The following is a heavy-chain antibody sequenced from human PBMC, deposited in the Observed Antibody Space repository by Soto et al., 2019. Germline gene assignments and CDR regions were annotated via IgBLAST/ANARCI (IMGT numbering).Heavy chain of an antibody. CDR1: GDSVSCSSVA. V-gene: IGHV6-1*01. Sequence: SQALSLSWAISGDSVSCSSVAWNWIRQSPSRGLEWLGRTYYRSKWYNDYAESVKSRITINPHTSENQFSLHLNPVTPEDTAVYYCVRLIGNSWLDFWGQGTLVTVSS. D-gene: IGHD1-26*01. CDR2: TYYRSKWYN. J-gene: IGHJ5*01. CDR3: VRLIGNSWLDF.